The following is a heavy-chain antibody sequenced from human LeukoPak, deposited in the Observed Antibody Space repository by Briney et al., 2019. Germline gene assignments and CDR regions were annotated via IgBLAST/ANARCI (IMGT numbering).Heavy chain of an antibody. CDR3: ARQGAAAGESVDFYYYMDV. V-gene: IGHV5-51*01. J-gene: IGHJ6*03. CDR1: GYSFTSYW. CDR2: IYPGDSDT. D-gene: IGHD6-13*01. Sequence: GESLKISCKGSGYSFTSYWIGWVRQMPGKGLEWMGIIYPGDSDTRYSPSFQGRVTISTDKSIGTAYLQWSSRKASDTAIYFCARQGAAAGESVDFYYYMDVWAKGPRSPSP.